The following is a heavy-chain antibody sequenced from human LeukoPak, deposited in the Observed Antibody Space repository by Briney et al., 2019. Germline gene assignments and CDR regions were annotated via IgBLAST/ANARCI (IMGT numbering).Heavy chain of an antibody. V-gene: IGHV3-23*01. Sequence: GGSLRLSCPASGFTFNIYAMSWVRQAPGKGLEWVSTISGSGVGTYYADSVKGRFTTSRDNSKNTLYLQMNSLRAEDTAVYYCAKRKTSGYYYFDSWGQGTLVTVSS. CDR1: GFTFNIYA. CDR2: ISGSGVGT. D-gene: IGHD3-22*01. J-gene: IGHJ4*02. CDR3: AKRKTSGYYYFDS.